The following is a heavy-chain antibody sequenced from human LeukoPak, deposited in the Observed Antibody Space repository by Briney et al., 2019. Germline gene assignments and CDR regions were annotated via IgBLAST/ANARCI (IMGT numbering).Heavy chain of an antibody. Sequence: PSETLSLTCTVSGGSISSYYWSWIRQPPGKGLEWIGYMYNSGSTNYNPSLKSRVSISVDMSKNQFSLKLSSVTAAGTAVYYCARTIGYCSGGNCYPYYYGMDVWGQGTTVTVSS. CDR3: ARTIGYCSGGNCYPYYYGMDV. CDR1: GGSISSYY. J-gene: IGHJ6*02. CDR2: MYNSGST. D-gene: IGHD2-15*01. V-gene: IGHV4-59*01.